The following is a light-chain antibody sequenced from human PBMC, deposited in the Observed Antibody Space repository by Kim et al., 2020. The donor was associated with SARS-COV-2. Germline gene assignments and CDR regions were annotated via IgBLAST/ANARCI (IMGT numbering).Light chain of an antibody. V-gene: IGLV3-1*01. J-gene: IGLJ1*01. CDR3: QTWDSGTPYV. Sequence: SYELTQPPSMSVSPGQTAIITCSGNKLGDRHACWYQQRPGQSPVLVIYEDIKRPSGIPERFSGSNSGNTATLTIRGTQAMDEADYYCQTWDSGTPYVFG. CDR1: KLGDRH. CDR2: EDI.